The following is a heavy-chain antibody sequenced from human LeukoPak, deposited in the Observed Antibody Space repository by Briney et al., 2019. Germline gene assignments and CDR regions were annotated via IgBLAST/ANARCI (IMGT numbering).Heavy chain of an antibody. D-gene: IGHD2-2*01. CDR3: ARDHCTRTSCYEDYYYGMDV. V-gene: IGHV1-2*02. J-gene: IGHJ6*02. CDR2: VNPNSGGT. CDR1: GYTFTGYY. Sequence: ASVKVSCKASGYTFTGYYMHWVREAPGQGLEWMGWVNPNSGGTEYAQKFQGRVTMTRDTSLNTAYMELSRLRSDDTAVYYCARDHCTRTSCYEDYYYGMDVWGQGTTVTVSS.